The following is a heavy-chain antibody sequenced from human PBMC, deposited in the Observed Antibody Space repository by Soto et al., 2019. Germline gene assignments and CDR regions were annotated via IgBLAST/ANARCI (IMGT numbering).Heavy chain of an antibody. J-gene: IGHJ4*02. Sequence: ASVKVSCKASGYTFTGHYIHWVRQAPEQGPEWMGEIGPESGATRYAQKFQGRVTMTRDMSITTVYMELNNLSPDDTAVYYCGRGRSGQIVVSYRGKGTPVTVSS. V-gene: IGHV1-2*02. CDR3: GRGRSGQIVVSY. D-gene: IGHD1-26*01. CDR1: GYTFTGHY. CDR2: IGPESGAT.